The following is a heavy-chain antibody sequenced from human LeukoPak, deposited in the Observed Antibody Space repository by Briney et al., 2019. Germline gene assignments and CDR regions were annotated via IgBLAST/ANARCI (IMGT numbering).Heavy chain of an antibody. Sequence: GESLKISCKGSGYSFTTYWIGWVRQMPGKGLEWMGIIYPDDSDTRYSPSLQGQVTISADKSISTAYLQWSSLKASDTAMYYCARGAYYYDSSAYYWFDSWGQGTLVTVSS. V-gene: IGHV5-51*01. CDR2: IYPDDSDT. CDR3: ARGAYYYDSSAYYWFDS. D-gene: IGHD3-22*01. CDR1: GYSFTTYW. J-gene: IGHJ5*01.